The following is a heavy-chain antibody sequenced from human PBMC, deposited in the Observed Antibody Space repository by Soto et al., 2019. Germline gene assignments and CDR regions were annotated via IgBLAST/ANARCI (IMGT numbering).Heavy chain of an antibody. CDR2: FDPEDGET. Sequence: ASVKVSCKVSGYTLSELSLHWVRQAPGKGLEWMGGFDPEDGETIYAQKFQGRVTMTEDTSTDTAYMELSSLRSEDTAVYYRATGGEPGGYCSGGSGDSLAFDYWG. V-gene: IGHV1-24*01. CDR3: ATGGEPGGYCSGGSGDSLAFDY. CDR1: GYTLSELS. D-gene: IGHD2-15*01. J-gene: IGHJ4*01.